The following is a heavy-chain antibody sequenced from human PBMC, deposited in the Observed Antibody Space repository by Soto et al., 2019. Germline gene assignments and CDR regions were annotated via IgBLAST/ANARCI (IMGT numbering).Heavy chain of an antibody. V-gene: IGHV4-59*01. J-gene: IGHJ3*02. Sequence: SETLSLTCTFSCGYIVNDYWSWIRQPPGKELEWIGYTYYSGSTNYSPSLKSRVTISVDTSKNQFSLRLSSVTSADTAIYYCARGIAGAASGRAFDIWGQGTMVTVSS. D-gene: IGHD1-26*01. CDR3: ARGIAGAASGRAFDI. CDR1: CGYIVNDY. CDR2: TYYSGST.